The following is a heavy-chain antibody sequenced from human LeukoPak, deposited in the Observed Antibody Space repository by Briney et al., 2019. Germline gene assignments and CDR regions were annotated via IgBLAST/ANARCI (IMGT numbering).Heavy chain of an antibody. D-gene: IGHD3-22*01. J-gene: IGHJ4*02. CDR1: GFTFSSYA. CDR3: ARVQTDSSGDYYGFDY. Sequence: GGSLRLSCAASGFTFSSYAMNWVRQAPGKGLEWVSSITSGGTYIYYADSVKGRFTISRDNAKNSLYLQMNSLRAEDTAVYYCARVQTDSSGDYYGFDYWGQGTLVTVSS. V-gene: IGHV3-21*01. CDR2: ITSGGTYI.